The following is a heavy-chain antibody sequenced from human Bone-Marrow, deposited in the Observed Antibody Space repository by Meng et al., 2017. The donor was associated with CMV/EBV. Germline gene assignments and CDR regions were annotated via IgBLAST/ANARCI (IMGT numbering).Heavy chain of an antibody. CDR2: INPHSGGT. J-gene: IGHJ6*02. Sequence: ASVKVSCKASGYTFTGYNIHWVRQAPGQGREWLGWINPHSGGTIYAQKFEDRVTLTSDTSISTAYMERRRLRSDDTAVFFCARLFHTTLGTNYYYGMDVWGPGTTVTVSS. D-gene: IGHD3-3*01. V-gene: IGHV1-2*02. CDR3: ARLFHTTLGTNYYYGMDV. CDR1: GYTFTGYN.